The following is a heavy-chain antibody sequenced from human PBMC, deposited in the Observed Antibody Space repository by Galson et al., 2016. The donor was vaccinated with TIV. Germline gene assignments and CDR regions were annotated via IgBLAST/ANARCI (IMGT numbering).Heavy chain of an antibody. D-gene: IGHD2-8*02. CDR3: ARDFRTGKYCDY. CDR2: IGHDGNWK. V-gene: IGHV3-33*01. Sequence: SLRLSCAASGFNFGTYGMHWVRQAPGKGLEWVAIIGHDGNWKGYADSVKGRFTVSRDNSKNMLFLEMSSPRVEDTAVYYCARDFRTGKYCDYWGQGTLVTVSA. J-gene: IGHJ4*02. CDR1: GFNFGTYG.